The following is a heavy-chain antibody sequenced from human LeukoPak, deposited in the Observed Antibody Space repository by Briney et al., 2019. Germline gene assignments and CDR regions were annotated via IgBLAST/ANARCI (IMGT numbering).Heavy chain of an antibody. V-gene: IGHV1-2*06. CDR1: GYTFTGYY. CDR2: INPNSGGT. D-gene: IGHD3-10*01. Sequence: GASVKVSCMASGYTFTGYYMHLVRQAPGQGPEWMGRINPNSGGTNYPREFQGRVTMTRYTSISTACMELRRLRSDDTAVYYCARDREELDRGGQNAFDIWGQGTMVTVSS. J-gene: IGHJ3*02. CDR3: ARDREELDRGGQNAFDI.